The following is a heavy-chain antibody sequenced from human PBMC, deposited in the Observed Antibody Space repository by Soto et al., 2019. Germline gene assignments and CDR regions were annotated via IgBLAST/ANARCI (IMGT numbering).Heavy chain of an antibody. Sequence: EVQLLDSGGGLVQPGGSLRLSCAASGFTFSGYALTWVRQAPGKGLEWVSAISGGGDATFYAHSVKGRFTISRDNSKNTLYLQMNTRRAEDTAVYYCARKVSGSTGRPDLWYFDLWGRGTLVTVSS. CDR1: GFTFSGYA. D-gene: IGHD3-10*01. CDR2: ISGGGDAT. V-gene: IGHV3-23*01. J-gene: IGHJ2*01. CDR3: ARKVSGSTGRPDLWYFDL.